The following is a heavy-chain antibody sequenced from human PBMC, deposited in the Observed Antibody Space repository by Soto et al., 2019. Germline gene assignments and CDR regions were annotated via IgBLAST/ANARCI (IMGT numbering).Heavy chain of an antibody. Sequence: GASVKVSCKASGGTFSSYAISWVRQAPGQGLEWMGGIIPIFGTANYAQRFQGRVTITADESTSTAYMELSSLRSEDTAVYYCARCKGIAAAGFPFYYYYGMDVWGQGTTVTVSS. CDR1: GGTFSSYA. CDR3: ARCKGIAAAGFPFYYYYGMDV. J-gene: IGHJ6*02. CDR2: IIPIFGTA. D-gene: IGHD6-13*01. V-gene: IGHV1-69*13.